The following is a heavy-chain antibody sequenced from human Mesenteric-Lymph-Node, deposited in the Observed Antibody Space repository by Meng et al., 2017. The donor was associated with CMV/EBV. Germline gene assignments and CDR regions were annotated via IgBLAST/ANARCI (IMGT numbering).Heavy chain of an antibody. CDR3: ARDQPADY. J-gene: IGHJ4*02. Sequence: SLTCTVAGDSVSGGSYCWTWIRQAPGKGLEWIGYIYNSVSTNYNPSLKSRVTISVDTSKNQFSLKLTSVTAADTAVYYCARDQPADYWGQGTLVTVSS. CDR2: IYNSVST. V-gene: IGHV4-61*01. CDR1: GDSVSGGSYC.